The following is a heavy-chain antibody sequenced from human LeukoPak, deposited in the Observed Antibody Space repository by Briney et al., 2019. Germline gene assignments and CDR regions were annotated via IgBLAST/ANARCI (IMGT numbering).Heavy chain of an antibody. J-gene: IGHJ5*02. Sequence: PGGSLRLSCAASGFTFSSYAMHWVRQAPGKGLEWVAVISYDGSNKYYADSVKGRFTIPRDNSKNTLYLQMNSLRAEDTAVYYCARALGIAAAGTGWFDPWGQGTLVTVSS. CDR2: ISYDGSNK. V-gene: IGHV3-30-3*01. CDR3: ARALGIAAAGTGWFDP. CDR1: GFTFSSYA. D-gene: IGHD6-13*01.